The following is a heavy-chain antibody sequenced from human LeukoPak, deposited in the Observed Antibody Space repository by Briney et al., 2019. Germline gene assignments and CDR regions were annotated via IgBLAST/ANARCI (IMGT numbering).Heavy chain of an antibody. CDR2: IYPGDSDT. J-gene: IGHJ3*02. CDR3: ASGAGIAAPGTYDAFDI. V-gene: IGHV5-51*01. D-gene: IGHD6-13*01. CDR1: GYSFTTYW. Sequence: GESLKISCKGSGYSFTTYWIGWVRPMPGKGLESMGIIYPGDSDTKYSPSFQGQVTISADRSIRTAYLQWSSLKASDTAMYYCASGAGIAAPGTYDAFDIWGQGTMVTVSS.